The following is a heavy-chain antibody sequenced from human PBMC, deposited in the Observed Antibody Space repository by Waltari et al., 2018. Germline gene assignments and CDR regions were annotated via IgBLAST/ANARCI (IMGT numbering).Heavy chain of an antibody. V-gene: IGHV6-1*01. CDR1: GDSVASIHAA. J-gene: IGHJ4*02. Sequence: QVLLQQSGPELVKPSQTLSLTCAISGDSVASIHAAWNWVRQSPSRGLEWLGRTYYRSTWYTEYAASVKGRVTIDRDTAKNQFSLNISSVTPDDTAVYYCSRTFWLDYFDYWGQGALVTVAS. CDR3: SRTFWLDYFDY. D-gene: IGHD6-19*01. CDR2: TYYRSTWYT.